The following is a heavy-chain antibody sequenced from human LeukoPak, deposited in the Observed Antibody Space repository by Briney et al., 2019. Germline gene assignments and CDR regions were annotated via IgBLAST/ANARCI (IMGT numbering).Heavy chain of an antibody. J-gene: IGHJ4*02. CDR3: ARVLAQQQGY. Sequence: GGSVRLSCAASGFTFSSYWMHWVRHAPGKGLVWVSHINSDGRNTTYADSVTGRFAISRDNAKNTLYLQMNSLRAEDTAVYYCARVLAQQQGYWGQGTLVTVSS. CDR2: INSDGRNT. D-gene: IGHD6-13*01. CDR1: GFTFSSYW. V-gene: IGHV3-74*01.